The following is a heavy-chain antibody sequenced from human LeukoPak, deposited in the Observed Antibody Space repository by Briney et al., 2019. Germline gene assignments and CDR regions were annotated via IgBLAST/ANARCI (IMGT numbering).Heavy chain of an antibody. Sequence: GGSLRLSCTASGFTFSNFWMGWVRQAPGKGLEWVANIKQDETEKFYLGSVKGRFTISRDNAKNSLYLQMNSLRVEDTALYYCAVVLGYCSSTSCYDFDYWGQGTLVTVSS. V-gene: IGHV3-7*03. CDR1: GFTFSNFW. D-gene: IGHD2-2*01. J-gene: IGHJ4*02. CDR2: IKQDETEK. CDR3: AVVLGYCSSTSCYDFDY.